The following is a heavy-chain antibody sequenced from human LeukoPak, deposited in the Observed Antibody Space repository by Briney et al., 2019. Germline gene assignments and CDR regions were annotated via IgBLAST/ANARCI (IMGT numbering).Heavy chain of an antibody. CDR1: GFTVSSNY. Sequence: GGSLRLSCAATGFTVSSNYMSWVRQAPGKGLEWVSVIYSGGSTYYADSVKGRFTISRDNSKNTLYLQMNSLRAEDTAVYYCARGPVGTNAFDIWGQGTMVTVSS. CDR3: ARGPVGTNAFDI. D-gene: IGHD1-26*01. J-gene: IGHJ3*02. V-gene: IGHV3-53*01. CDR2: IYSGGST.